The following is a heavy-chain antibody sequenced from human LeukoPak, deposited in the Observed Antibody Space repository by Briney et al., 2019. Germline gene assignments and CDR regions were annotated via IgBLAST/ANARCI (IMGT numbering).Heavy chain of an antibody. CDR1: GGSISTYY. Sequence: SETLSLTCSVSGGSISTYYWNWIRQTPGKGLEWIGHISYGNADYNPSLKSRVAISVDTSKNQFSLKLTSVTAADTAVYYCARDKAHSYGRYFDPWGQGALVTVSS. V-gene: IGHV4-59*01. CDR3: ARDKAHSYGRYFDP. D-gene: IGHD5-18*01. J-gene: IGHJ5*02. CDR2: ISYGNA.